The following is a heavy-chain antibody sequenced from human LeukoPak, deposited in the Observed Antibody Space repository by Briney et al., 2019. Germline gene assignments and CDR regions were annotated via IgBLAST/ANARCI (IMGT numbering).Heavy chain of an antibody. CDR2: IYHGSA. J-gene: IGHJ5*01. D-gene: IGHD6-19*01. CDR3: AREGGRQWLVSGALDS. Sequence: VKPTETLSLTCTVSDDSVSSSRYYWTWTRQPPGKGLEWIGYIYHGSATYNPSLESRVTLSMDTSKNQYSLKMTSVTAADTAVYYCAREGGRQWLVSGALDSWGQGTLVTVSS. V-gene: IGHV4-61*01. CDR1: DDSVSSSRYY.